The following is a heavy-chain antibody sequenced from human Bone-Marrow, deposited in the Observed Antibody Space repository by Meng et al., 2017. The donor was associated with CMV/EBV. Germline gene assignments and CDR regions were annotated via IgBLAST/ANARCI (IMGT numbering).Heavy chain of an antibody. CDR3: ARNNGSGRSSKRVYYGMDV. Sequence: SETLSLTCTVSGYSISSGYYWGWVRQPPGKGLEWIGSIYHSGSTYYNPSLKSRVTISVDMSKNQFSLNLMSVTAADTAVYYCARNNGSGRSSKRVYYGMDVWGQGTTVTVSS. CDR2: IYHSGST. V-gene: IGHV4-38-2*02. D-gene: IGHD3-10*01. J-gene: IGHJ6*02. CDR1: GYSISSGYY.